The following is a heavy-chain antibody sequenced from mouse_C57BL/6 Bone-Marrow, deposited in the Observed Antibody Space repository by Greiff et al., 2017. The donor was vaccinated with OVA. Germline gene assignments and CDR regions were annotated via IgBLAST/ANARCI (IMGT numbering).Heavy chain of an antibody. CDR2: IDPNSGGT. V-gene: IGHV1-72*01. J-gene: IGHJ4*01. Sequence: QVQLQQPGAELVKPGASVKLSCKASGYTFTSYWMHWVKQRPGRGLEWIGRIDPNSGGTKYNEKFKSKATMTVDKPSSTAYVQLSSLTSEDSAVYYCARRVIPGAMDYWGRGTSVTVSS. CDR3: ARRVIPGAMDY. CDR1: GYTFTSYW.